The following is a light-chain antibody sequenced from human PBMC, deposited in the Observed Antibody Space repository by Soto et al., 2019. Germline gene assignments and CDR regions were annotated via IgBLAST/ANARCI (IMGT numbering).Light chain of an antibody. Sequence: QSALTQPASVSGSPGQSSAISCTGTSSDVGGYNYVSWYQQHPGKAPKLMIYDVSNRPSGVSNRFSGSKSGNTASLTISGLQADDEADYYCSSYTSSSTRVFGTGTKLTVL. CDR1: SSDVGGYNY. CDR3: SSYTSSSTRV. V-gene: IGLV2-14*03. CDR2: DVS. J-gene: IGLJ1*01.